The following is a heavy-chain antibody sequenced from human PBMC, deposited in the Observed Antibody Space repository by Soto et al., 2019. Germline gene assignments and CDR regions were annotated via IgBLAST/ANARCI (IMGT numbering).Heavy chain of an antibody. D-gene: IGHD6-19*01. J-gene: IGHJ4*02. CDR3: ARDQGIAVAVFDY. V-gene: IGHV4-61*01. CDR1: AGSVTSDTYY. Sequence: QVQLQESGPGLLKPSETLSLTCSVSAGSVTSDTYYWSWIRQPPRKGLEWIGYIYYSGSTNYNPSLKSRVTISVDTSKNQISLSLSSVTAADTAVYYCARDQGIAVAVFDYWGQGTLVTVSS. CDR2: IYYSGST.